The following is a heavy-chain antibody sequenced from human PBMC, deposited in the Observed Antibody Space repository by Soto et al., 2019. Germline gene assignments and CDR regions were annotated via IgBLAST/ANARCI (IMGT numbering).Heavy chain of an antibody. CDR1: GGSIRSSSYY. V-gene: IGHV4-39*01. D-gene: IGHD6-19*01. CDR2: IFYSGTT. J-gene: IGHJ4*02. Sequence: SETLSLTCTVSGGSIRSSSYYWAWIRQPPGKGLEWIGSIFYSGTTYYNPSLKSRVTISIDTSKSQFSLKLSSVSAADTAVYYCARRRHAGIVVAGQLGYWGQGTLVTVSS. CDR3: ARRRHAGIVVAGQLGY.